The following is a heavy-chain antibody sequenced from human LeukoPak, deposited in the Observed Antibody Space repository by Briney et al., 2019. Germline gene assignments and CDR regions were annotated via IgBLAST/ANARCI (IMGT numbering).Heavy chain of an antibody. Sequence: SETLSLTCTVSGGSISSYYWSWIRQPPGKGLEWIGYIYYSGSTYYNPSLKSRVTISVDTSKNQFSLKLSSVTAADTAVYYCARVGPLTTKVTTGGVDYWGQGTLVTVSS. D-gene: IGHD4-17*01. V-gene: IGHV4-59*12. CDR1: GGSISSYY. CDR3: ARVGPLTTKVTTGGVDY. CDR2: IYYSGST. J-gene: IGHJ4*02.